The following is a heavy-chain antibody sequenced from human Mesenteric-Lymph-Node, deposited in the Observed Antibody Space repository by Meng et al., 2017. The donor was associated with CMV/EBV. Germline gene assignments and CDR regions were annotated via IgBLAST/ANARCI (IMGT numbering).Heavy chain of an antibody. D-gene: IGHD2-2*02. CDR2: IYYSGST. CDR1: GGSISSSYYY. J-gene: IGHJ5*02. CDR3: VKCDSGTSSYTGLFDP. V-gene: IGHV4-39*07. Sequence: GSLRLSCSVSGGSISSSYYYWGWIRQPPGKGLEWIGSIYYSGSTYYNPSLKSRVTISRDNSKNTLYLQMNSLSAEDTALYYCVKCDSGTSSYTGLFDPWGQGTLVTVSS.